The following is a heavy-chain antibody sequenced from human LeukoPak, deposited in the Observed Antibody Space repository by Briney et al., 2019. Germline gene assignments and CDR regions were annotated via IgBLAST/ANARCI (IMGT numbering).Heavy chain of an antibody. J-gene: IGHJ3*02. Sequence: TGGSLRLSCVASGFTFSSYEMNWVRQAPGKGLEWVSYISSSGSIMYYAESVKGRFTISRDNAKNSLYLQMNSLRPEDTAIYYCARERDPPAIDIWGQGTMVTVSS. CDR2: ISSSGSIM. CDR3: ARERDPPAIDI. CDR1: GFTFSSYE. V-gene: IGHV3-48*03.